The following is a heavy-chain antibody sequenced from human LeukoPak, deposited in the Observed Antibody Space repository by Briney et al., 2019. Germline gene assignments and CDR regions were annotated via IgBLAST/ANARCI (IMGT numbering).Heavy chain of an antibody. V-gene: IGHV3-48*03. D-gene: IGHD6-13*01. CDR2: ISSPGTTI. CDR1: GFTFSSFE. J-gene: IGHJ4*02. CDR3: ARVRQQLFDY. Sequence: GGSLRLSCAASGFTFSSFEMSWVRQAPGKGLEWVSYISSPGTTIYYADSVKGRFTISRDNAKNSLYLQTNSLRAEDTAVYYCARVRQQLFDYWGQGTLVPVSS.